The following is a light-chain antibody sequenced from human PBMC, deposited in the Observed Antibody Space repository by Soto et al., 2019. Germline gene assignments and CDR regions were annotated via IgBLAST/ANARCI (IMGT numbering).Light chain of an antibody. CDR2: GAS. V-gene: IGKV3-20*01. CDR3: QQYGSSRPWT. J-gene: IGKJ1*01. Sequence: EIVLTQSPGTLSLSPGERATLSCRASQSVSSSFLAWYQQKPGQAPRLLIYGASIRATGIPDRFSGSGSGTDFTPTISRLEPEDFAVYYCQQYGSSRPWTFGQGTKVEIK. CDR1: QSVSSSF.